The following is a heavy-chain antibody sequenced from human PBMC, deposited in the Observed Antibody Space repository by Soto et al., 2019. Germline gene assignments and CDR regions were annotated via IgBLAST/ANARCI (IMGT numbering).Heavy chain of an antibody. V-gene: IGHV3-21*01. CDR3: ARVNDPLYYYGSGSHGGFGY. D-gene: IGHD3-10*01. J-gene: IGHJ4*02. CDR1: GFTFGSYS. Sequence: GGSLRLSCAASGFTFGSYSMNWVRQAPGKGLEWVSSISSSSSYIYYADSVKGRFTISRDNAKNSLYLQMNSLRAEDTAVYYFARVNDPLYYYGSGSHGGFGYWGQGTLVTVSS. CDR2: ISSSSSYI.